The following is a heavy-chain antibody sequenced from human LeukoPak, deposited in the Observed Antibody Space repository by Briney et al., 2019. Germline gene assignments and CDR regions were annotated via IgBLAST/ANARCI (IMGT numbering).Heavy chain of an antibody. CDR1: GGTFSSYA. CDR3: ARQGLSWYYFDY. Sequence: SVKVSCKASGGTFSSYAISWVRQAPGQGLEWMGGIIPIFGTANYAQKFQGRVTITADESTSTAYMELSSLRSEDTAVYYCARQGLSWYYFDYWGQGTLVTVSS. V-gene: IGHV1-69*13. D-gene: IGHD6-13*01. CDR2: IIPIFGTA. J-gene: IGHJ4*02.